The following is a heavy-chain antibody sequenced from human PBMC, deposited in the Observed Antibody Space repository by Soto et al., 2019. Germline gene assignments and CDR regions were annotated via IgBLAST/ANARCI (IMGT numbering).Heavy chain of an antibody. CDR3: ARSYNWNYNFDY. CDR2: IYYSGST. V-gene: IGHV4-59*01. CDR1: GGSISSYY. J-gene: IGHJ4*02. D-gene: IGHD1-7*01. Sequence: SETLSLTCTVSGGSISSYYWSWIRQPPGKGLEWIGYIYYSGSTNYNPSLKSRVTMTTDTSTSTAYMELRSLRSDDTAVYYWARSYNWNYNFDYWGQGTLVTVSS.